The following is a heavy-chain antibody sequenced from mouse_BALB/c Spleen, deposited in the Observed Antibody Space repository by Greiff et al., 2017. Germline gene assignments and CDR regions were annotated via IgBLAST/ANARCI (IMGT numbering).Heavy chain of an antibody. J-gene: IGHJ3*01. Sequence: VKLVESGPGLVAPSQSLSITCTVSGFSLTSYGVHWVRQPPGKGLEWLGVIWAGGSTNYNSALMSRLSISKDNSKSQVFLKMNSLQTDDTAMYYCAREADYPWFAYWGQGTLVTVSA. CDR3: AREADYPWFAY. CDR2: IWAGGST. V-gene: IGHV2-9*02. CDR1: GFSLTSYG. D-gene: IGHD2-4*01.